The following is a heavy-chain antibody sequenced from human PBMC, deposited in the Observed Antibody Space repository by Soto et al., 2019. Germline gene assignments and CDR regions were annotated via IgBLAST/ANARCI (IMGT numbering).Heavy chain of an antibody. J-gene: IGHJ4*02. Sequence: QVQLVESGGGVVQPGRSLRLSCAASGFTFSSYAMHWVRQAPGKGLEWVAVISYAGSNKYYADSVKGRFTISRDNSKNTLYLQMNSLRAEDTAVYYCALEFEYSSSALDYWGQGTLVTVSS. CDR2: ISYAGSNK. V-gene: IGHV3-30-3*01. D-gene: IGHD6-6*01. CDR3: ALEFEYSSSALDY. CDR1: GFTFSSYA.